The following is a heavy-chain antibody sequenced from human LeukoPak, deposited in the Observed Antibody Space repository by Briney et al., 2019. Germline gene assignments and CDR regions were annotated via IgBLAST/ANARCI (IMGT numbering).Heavy chain of an antibody. J-gene: IGHJ4*02. Sequence: SQTLSLTCTVSGGSISSGGYYWSWTRQPPGKGMEWIGFTYNSRNTHYNPSLKSRVTISVDTSKNQFFLKLSSVNDGDTAVYYCAIYGASSYLGYWGQGTLVTVSS. V-gene: IGHV4-31*03. CDR2: TYNSRNT. CDR1: GGSISSGGYY. D-gene: IGHD2-2*01. CDR3: AIYGASSYLGY.